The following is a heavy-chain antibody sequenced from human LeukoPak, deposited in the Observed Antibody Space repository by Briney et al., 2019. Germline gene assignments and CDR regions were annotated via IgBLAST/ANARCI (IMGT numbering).Heavy chain of an antibody. J-gene: IGHJ4*02. CDR1: GGSISSSNW. CDR2: INHSGST. V-gene: IGHV4-4*02. Sequence: SGTLSLTCAVSGGSISSSNWWSWVRQPPGKGLEWIGEINHSGSTNYNPSLKSRVTISVDTSKNQFSLKLSSVTAADTAVYYCARGHSSGYYVYFDYWGQGTLVTVSS. D-gene: IGHD3-22*01. CDR3: ARGHSSGYYVYFDY.